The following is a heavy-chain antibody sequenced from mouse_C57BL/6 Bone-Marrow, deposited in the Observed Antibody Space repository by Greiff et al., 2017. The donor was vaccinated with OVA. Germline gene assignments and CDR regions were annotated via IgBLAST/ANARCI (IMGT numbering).Heavy chain of an antibody. V-gene: IGHV1-50*01. Sequence: QVQLQQPGAELVKPGASVKLSCKASGYTFTSYWMQWVKQRPGQGLEWIGEIDPSDSYTNYNQKFKGKATLTVDTSSSTAYMQLNSLTSEDSAVYFCARGGYYLDYWGQGTTLTVSS. D-gene: IGHD2-12*01. CDR1: GYTFTSYW. CDR3: ARGGYYLDY. CDR2: IDPSDSYT. J-gene: IGHJ2*01.